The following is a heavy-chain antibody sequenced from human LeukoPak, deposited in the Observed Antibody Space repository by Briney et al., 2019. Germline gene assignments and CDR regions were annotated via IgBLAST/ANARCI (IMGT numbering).Heavy chain of an antibody. CDR2: ISSSSSYI. V-gene: IGHV3-21*01. CDR1: GFTFSSYS. J-gene: IGHJ4*02. Sequence: PGGSLRLSCAASGFTFSSYSMNWVRQAPGKGLEWVSSISSSSSYIYYADSVKGRFTISRDNAKSSLYLQMNSLRAEDTAVYFCARGGVITTDFDYWGQGTLVTVSS. D-gene: IGHD3-22*01. CDR3: ARGGVITTDFDY.